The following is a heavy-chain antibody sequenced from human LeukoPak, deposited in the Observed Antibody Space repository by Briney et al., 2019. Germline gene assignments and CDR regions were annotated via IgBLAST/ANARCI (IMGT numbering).Heavy chain of an antibody. J-gene: IGHJ6*02. CDR2: IYPDDSDA. D-gene: IGHD3-10*01. CDR1: GYNFGTRW. Sequence: GESLKISCKGSGYNFGTRWVAWVRQMPGKGLEWMGIIYPDDSDARYCPSFQGQVTISADKSINTAYLQWSSLKASDTAIYFCARGAYGSGSYYNYYGMDVWGQGTTVTVSS. V-gene: IGHV5-51*01. CDR3: ARGAYGSGSYYNYYGMDV.